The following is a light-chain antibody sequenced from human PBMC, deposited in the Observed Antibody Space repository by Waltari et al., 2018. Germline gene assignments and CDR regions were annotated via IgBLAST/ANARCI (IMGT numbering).Light chain of an antibody. CDR1: SSNIGSYV. V-gene: IGLV1-44*01. J-gene: IGLJ3*02. CDR2: RND. CDR3: ASWDDSLNGRWE. Sequence: QSVLTQPPSASGTPGQRVTISCSGSSSNIGSYVVHRYQQVPGTTPKLLIYRNDQRPSGVPDRFSGSKSGTSASLAISGLRPEDEAEYYCASWDDSLNGRWEFGGGTKVTVL.